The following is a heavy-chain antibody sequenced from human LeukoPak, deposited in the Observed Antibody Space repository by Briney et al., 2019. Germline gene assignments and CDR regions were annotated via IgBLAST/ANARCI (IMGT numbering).Heavy chain of an antibody. V-gene: IGHV3-21*01. CDR1: GFTFSSCS. Sequence: GGCLRLSCAASGFTFSSCSMNWVRQAPGKGLEWVSAISSDSSYIYCADSVRGRFTISRDNAKNSLYLQMSSLRAEDTAVYYCARIRDFGASYHYFYMDVWGKGTTVTVSS. J-gene: IGHJ6*03. CDR2: ISSDSSYI. D-gene: IGHD4-17*01. CDR3: ARIRDFGASYHYFYMDV.